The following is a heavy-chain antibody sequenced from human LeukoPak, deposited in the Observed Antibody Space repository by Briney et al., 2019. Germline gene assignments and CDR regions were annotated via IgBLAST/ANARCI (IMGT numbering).Heavy chain of an antibody. V-gene: IGHV3-74*01. D-gene: IGHD3-16*01. CDR3: ARDLGVTLWFDP. Sequence: PGGTLRLSCAASGFTFCSYWMHCVRQAPGKGLVWVSRINRDGSSTSYADSVKGRFTISRDNAKNTLYLQMNSLRAEDTAVYYCARDLGVTLWFDPWGQGTLVTVSS. CDR1: GFTFCSYW. CDR2: INRDGSST. J-gene: IGHJ5*02.